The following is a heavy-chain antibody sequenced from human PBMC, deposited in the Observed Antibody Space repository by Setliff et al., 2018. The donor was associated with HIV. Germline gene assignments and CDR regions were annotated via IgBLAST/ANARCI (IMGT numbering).Heavy chain of an antibody. V-gene: IGHV4-34*01. J-gene: IGHJ4*02. Sequence: PSETLSLTCAVYGGSFSGYYWGWVRQSPGKGLEWIGVIYYRGSAYYNLSLQSRVTISVDTSENQLSLRLTSMTAADTAVYYCARSKPDTIFGVVVFDCCGQGKMVTVSS. CDR2: IYYRGSA. D-gene: IGHD3-3*01. CDR1: GGSFSGYY. CDR3: ARSKPDTIFGVVVFDC.